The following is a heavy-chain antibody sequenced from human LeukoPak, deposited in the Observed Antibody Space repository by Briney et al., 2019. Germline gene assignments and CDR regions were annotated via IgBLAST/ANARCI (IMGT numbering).Heavy chain of an antibody. CDR2: ISGNGVAT. V-gene: IGHV3-23*01. Sequence: GGSLRLSCAGSGFIFSNYGMTWVRKAPGKGLEWVGAISGNGVATHYADSVKGRFTLSRDNSKNTLYLQMDNLRVEDTALFYCVKNEGTSSLYYFDSWGQGTLVTVSS. D-gene: IGHD3-22*01. CDR3: VKNEGTSSLYYFDS. J-gene: IGHJ4*02. CDR1: GFIFSNYG.